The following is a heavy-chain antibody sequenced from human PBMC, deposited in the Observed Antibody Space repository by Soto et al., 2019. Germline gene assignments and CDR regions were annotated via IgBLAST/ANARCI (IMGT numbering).Heavy chain of an antibody. CDR1: GFTFTSSA. CDR3: ARAGGNEIFGVATVWGMDV. D-gene: IGHD3-3*01. V-gene: IGHV1-69*13. J-gene: IGHJ6*02. CDR2: IIVIFGTA. Sequence: GASVKVSCKASGFTFTSSAVQWVRQARGQRLEWMGGIIVIFGTANYAQKFQGRVTITADESTSTAYMELSSLRSEDTAVYYCARAGGNEIFGVATVWGMDVWGQGTTVTVSS.